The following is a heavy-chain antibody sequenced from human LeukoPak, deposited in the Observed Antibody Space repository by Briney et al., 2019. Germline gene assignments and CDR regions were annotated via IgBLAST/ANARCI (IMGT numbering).Heavy chain of an antibody. D-gene: IGHD2-21*02. V-gene: IGHV1-2*02. CDR3: ARGPETATDY. J-gene: IGHJ4*02. CDR2: IDPNSGGT. CDR1: GYTFTGYF. Sequence: ASVRVSCKASGYTFTGYFMHWIRQAPGQGLEWMGWIDPNSGGTNYAQNFQGRVTMARDTSISTAYMELSRLRSDDTAVYYCARGPETATDYWGQGTLVTVSS.